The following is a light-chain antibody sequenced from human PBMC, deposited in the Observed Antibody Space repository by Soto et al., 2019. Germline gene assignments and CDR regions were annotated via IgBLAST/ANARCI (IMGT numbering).Light chain of an antibody. CDR1: QNIRNW. J-gene: IGKJ5*01. V-gene: IGKV1-5*01. CDR3: QQYNTYST. Sequence: DMQMTQSPTTRSTSGGATDTITYRASQNIRNWLAWYQQKPGKAPNPLIYDASSLKSGVPARFSGSGSGTEFTLIISSLQPDDFATYYCQQYNTYSTFGQGTRLE. CDR2: DAS.